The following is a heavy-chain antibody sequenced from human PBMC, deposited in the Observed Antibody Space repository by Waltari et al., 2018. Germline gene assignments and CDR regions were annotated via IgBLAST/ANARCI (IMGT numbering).Heavy chain of an antibody. V-gene: IGHV4-34*01. CDR2: INHSGST. CDR3: ARTLEYSNQGYEY. J-gene: IGHJ4*02. D-gene: IGHD6-6*01. CDR1: GGSFSAYY. Sequence: QVQLQQWGAGLLKPSETLSLTCAVYGGSFSAYYWSWIGQPPGKGLEWIGEINHSGSTNYNPSLKSRVTISVDTSKNQFSLKLSSVTAADTAVYYCARTLEYSNQGYEYWGQGTLVTVSS.